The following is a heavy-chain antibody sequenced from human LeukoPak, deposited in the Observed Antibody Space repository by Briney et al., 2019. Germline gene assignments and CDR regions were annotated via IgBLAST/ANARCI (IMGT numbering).Heavy chain of an antibody. J-gene: IGHJ4*02. CDR2: ISYDGNNR. Sequence: PGGSLRLSCAASGFTFSSYGMHWVRQAPGKGLEWVTFISYDGNNRKYADSVAGRFTISRDNSKNTLYLEMNSVRPEDTALYYCVRKIGSPPSPGHFDHWGQGTLVTVSS. V-gene: IGHV3-30*03. CDR1: GFTFSSYG. CDR3: VRKIGSPPSPGHFDH. D-gene: IGHD1-26*01.